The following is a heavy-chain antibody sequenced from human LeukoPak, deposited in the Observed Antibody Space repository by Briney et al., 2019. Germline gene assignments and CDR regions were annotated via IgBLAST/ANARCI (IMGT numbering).Heavy chain of an antibody. J-gene: IGHJ5*02. CDR2: IYYSGST. CDR1: GGSISSSSYY. D-gene: IGHD3-10*01. Sequence: SETLSLTCTVSGGSISSSSYYWGWIRQPPGKGLEWIGSIYYSGSTYYNPSLKSRVTISVDTSKNQFSLKLSSVTAADTAVYYCARHEETYYYGSGSYLNWFDPWGQGTLVTVSS. CDR3: ARHEETYYYGSGSYLNWFDP. V-gene: IGHV4-39*01.